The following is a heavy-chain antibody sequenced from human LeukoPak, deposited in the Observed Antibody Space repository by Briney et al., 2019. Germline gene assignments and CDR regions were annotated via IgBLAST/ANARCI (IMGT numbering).Heavy chain of an antibody. D-gene: IGHD3-22*01. CDR1: GGSISSYY. CDR2: IYTSGST. J-gene: IGHJ4*02. CDR3: ARESRTHYYDSSGYQYFDY. Sequence: PSETLSLTCTVSGGSISSYYWSWIRQPAGKGLEWIGRIYTSGSTNYNPSLKSRVTMSVDTSKNQFSLKLSSVTAADTAVYYCARESRTHYYDSSGYQYFDYWGQGTLVTVSS. V-gene: IGHV4-4*07.